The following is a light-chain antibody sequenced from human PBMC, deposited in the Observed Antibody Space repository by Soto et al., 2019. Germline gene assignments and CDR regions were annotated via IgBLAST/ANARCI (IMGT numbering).Light chain of an antibody. CDR3: QKYGTSPRT. J-gene: IGKJ1*01. Sequence: EILMTQSPDTLSVSPGESATLSCRASQRVYSNLAWYQQKPGQSPRILIYGESSRATGIPDRLSGSGSGTDLTLTISRLEPEDFAVYFCQKYGTSPRTCGQGTKVDIK. CDR1: QRVYSN. V-gene: IGKV3-20*01. CDR2: GES.